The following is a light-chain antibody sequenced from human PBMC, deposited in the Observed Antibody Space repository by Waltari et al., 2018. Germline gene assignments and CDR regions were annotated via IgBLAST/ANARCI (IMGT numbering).Light chain of an antibody. J-gene: IGKJ4*01. V-gene: IGKV2-28*01. Sequence: DVVMTHSTLSMPVTPGEPASISCRSSQSLLHSNGYNYLDWYLQKPGQSPQLLIYLGSNRASGVPDRFSGSGSGTDFTLKISRVEAEDVGVYYCMQALQTPLTFGGGTKVEIK. CDR2: LGS. CDR3: MQALQTPLT. CDR1: QSLLHSNGYNY.